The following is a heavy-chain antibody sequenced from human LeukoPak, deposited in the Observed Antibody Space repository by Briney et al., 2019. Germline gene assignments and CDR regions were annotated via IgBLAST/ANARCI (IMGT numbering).Heavy chain of an antibody. D-gene: IGHD3-9*01. CDR3: ARVSSVLRYFDWLQQTHADFDY. V-gene: IGHV1-24*01. CDR1: GYTLTELS. CDR2: FDPEDGET. J-gene: IGHJ4*02. Sequence: ASVKVSCKVSGYTLTELSMHWVRQAPGKGLEWMGGFDPEDGETIYAQKFQGRVTMTEDTSTDTAYMELSSLRSEDTAVYYCARVSSVLRYFDWLQQTHADFDYWGQGTLVTVSS.